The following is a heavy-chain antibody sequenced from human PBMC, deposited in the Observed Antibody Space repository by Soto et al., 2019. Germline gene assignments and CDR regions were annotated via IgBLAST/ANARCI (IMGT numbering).Heavy chain of an antibody. J-gene: IGHJ4*02. Sequence: VHLVESGGGSVQPGGSLRLSCAASGITINTDGMNWVRQAPGKGLEWVSYISSSSDTIYYADFVKGRFTISRDNAKNSLYLQMNILRVEDTATYYCARGMGMATTGRYDYWGQGTRVTVSS. D-gene: IGHD1-1*01. CDR2: ISSSSDTI. CDR3: ARGMGMATTGRYDY. V-gene: IGHV3-48*01. CDR1: GITINTDG.